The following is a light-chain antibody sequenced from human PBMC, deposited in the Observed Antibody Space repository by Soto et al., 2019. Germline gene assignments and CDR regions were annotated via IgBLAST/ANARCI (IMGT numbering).Light chain of an antibody. CDR1: STDVGAYNL. Sequence: QSALTQPASVSGSPGQSITISCTGTSTDVGAYNLVSWYQQHPGKAPKLLISETNTRPSGISYRFSTSKSGNTASLTISGLQAEDEADYYCCSHTTSGTYVFVIGTKLTVL. V-gene: IGLV2-23*01. CDR3: CSHTTSGTYV. J-gene: IGLJ1*01. CDR2: ETN.